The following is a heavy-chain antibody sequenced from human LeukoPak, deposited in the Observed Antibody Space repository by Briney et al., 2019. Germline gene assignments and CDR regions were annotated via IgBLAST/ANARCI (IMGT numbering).Heavy chain of an antibody. CDR3: ARERGRGYYDILTGVNWFDP. V-gene: IGHV1-46*01. Sequence: ASVKVSCKASGYTFTSYYMHWVRQAPGQGLEWMGIINPSGGSTSYAQKFQGRVTMTRDTSMSTVYMELSSLRSEDTAVYYCARERGRGYYDILTGVNWFDPWGQGTLVTVSS. D-gene: IGHD3-9*01. CDR2: INPSGGST. J-gene: IGHJ5*02. CDR1: GYTFTSYY.